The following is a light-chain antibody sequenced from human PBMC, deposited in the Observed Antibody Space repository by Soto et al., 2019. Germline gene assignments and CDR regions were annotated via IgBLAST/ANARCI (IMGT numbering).Light chain of an antibody. CDR3: LLFYGDAWV. J-gene: IGLJ3*02. V-gene: IGLV7-43*01. Sequence: QPVVTQEPSLTVSPGGTVTLTCASSTGAVTSGYYPNWFQQKAGQAPRVLIYSTSNKHSWTPARFSGSLLGGKAALTLSGVQPEDEAEYYCLLFYGDAWVFGGGTKLTVL. CDR2: STS. CDR1: TGAVTSGYY.